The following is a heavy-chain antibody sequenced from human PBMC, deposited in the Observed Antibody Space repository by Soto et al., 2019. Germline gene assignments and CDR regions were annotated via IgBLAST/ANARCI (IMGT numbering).Heavy chain of an antibody. CDR2: IYYSGST. V-gene: IGHV4-39*01. CDR3: ARHPDLENFDY. Sequence: QLQLQESGPGLVKPSETLSLTCTVSGGSISSSSYYWGWIRQPPGKGLEWIGSIYYSGSTYYNPSLKCRVTISVDTSKNQFSLKLSSVTAADTAVYYCARHPDLENFDYWGQGTLVTVSS. CDR1: GGSISSSSYY. D-gene: IGHD3-3*01. J-gene: IGHJ4*02.